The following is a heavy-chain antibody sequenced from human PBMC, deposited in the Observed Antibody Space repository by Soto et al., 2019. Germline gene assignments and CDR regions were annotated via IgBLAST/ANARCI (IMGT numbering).Heavy chain of an antibody. CDR1: GGSISSYY. CDR2: IYYSGST. V-gene: IGHV4-59*01. CDR3: ARSRGAISGYDWVWWFDP. J-gene: IGHJ5*02. Sequence: SETLSLTCTVSGGSISSYYWSWIRQPPGKGLEWIGYIYYSGSTNYNPSLKSRVTISVDTSKNQFSLKLSSVTAADTAVYYCARSRGAISGYDWVWWFDPWGQGTLVTVSS. D-gene: IGHD5-12*01.